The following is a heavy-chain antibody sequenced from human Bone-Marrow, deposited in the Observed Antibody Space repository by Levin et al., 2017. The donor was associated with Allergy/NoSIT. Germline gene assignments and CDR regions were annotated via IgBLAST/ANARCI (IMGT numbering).Heavy chain of an antibody. Sequence: SETLSLTCTVSGGSISSYYWSWIRQPPGKGLEWIGYIYYSGSTNYNPSLKSRVTISVDTSKNQFSLKLSSVTAADTAVYYCARGVVTAVFSRAFDIWGQGTMVTVSS. CDR3: ARGVVTAVFSRAFDI. V-gene: IGHV4-59*01. D-gene: IGHD2-21*02. CDR2: IYYSGST. J-gene: IGHJ3*02. CDR1: GGSISSYY.